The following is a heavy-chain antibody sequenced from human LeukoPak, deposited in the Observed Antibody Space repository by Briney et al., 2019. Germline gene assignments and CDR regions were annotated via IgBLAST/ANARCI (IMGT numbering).Heavy chain of an antibody. CDR2: MNPNSYNT. D-gene: IGHD4-17*01. Sequence: ASVKVSCKASGYTFTSYDIKWVRQAPGQGLEWMGWMNPNSYNTGYAQKFQGRVTMTRNTSITTAYMELSSLRSEDTAVYYCARGGAVTMGYYVMDVWGQGTTVTVSS. V-gene: IGHV1-8*01. CDR1: GYTFTSYD. CDR3: ARGGAVTMGYYVMDV. J-gene: IGHJ6*02.